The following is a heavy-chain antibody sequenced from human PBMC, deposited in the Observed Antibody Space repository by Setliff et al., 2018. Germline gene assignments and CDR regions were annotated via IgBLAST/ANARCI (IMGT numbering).Heavy chain of an antibody. J-gene: IGHJ4*02. CDR1: GYTFTSYG. V-gene: IGHV1-18*01. CDR2: ISAYNGNT. Sequence: ASVKVSCKASGYTFTSYGISWVRQAPGQGLEWMGWISAYNGNTNYAQKFQGRVTMTRDTSISTAYMELSRLRSDDTAVYYCARAYDSSGYYYYWGQGTLVTVPQ. CDR3: ARAYDSSGYYYY. D-gene: IGHD3-22*01.